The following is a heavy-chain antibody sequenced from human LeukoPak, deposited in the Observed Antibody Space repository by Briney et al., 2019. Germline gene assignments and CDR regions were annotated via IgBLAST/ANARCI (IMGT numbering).Heavy chain of an antibody. J-gene: IGHJ4*02. CDR3: AADGMARGASGYFDY. V-gene: IGHV1-58*02. D-gene: IGHD3-10*01. CDR1: GFTFTSSA. Sequence: ASVKVSCKASGFTFTSSAMQWVRQARGQRLEWIGWIVVGSGNTNYAQKFQERVTITRDMSTSTAHMELSSLRSEDTAVYYCAADGMARGASGYFDYWGQGTLVTVSS. CDR2: IVVGSGNT.